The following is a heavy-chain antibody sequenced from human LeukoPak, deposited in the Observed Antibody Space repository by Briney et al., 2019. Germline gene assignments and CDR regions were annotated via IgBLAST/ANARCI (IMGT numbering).Heavy chain of an antibody. D-gene: IGHD3-3*01. CDR1: GDSISSSSYY. CDR3: ARPNTYYDFRGH. V-gene: IGHV4-39*01. J-gene: IGHJ4*02. Sequence: SETLSLTCTVSGDSISSSSYYWGWIRQPPGKGLEWIGSIYYSGSTYYNPSLKSRVTISVDTSKNQFSLKLSSVTAADTAVCYCARPNTYYDFRGHWGQGTLVTVSS. CDR2: IYYSGST.